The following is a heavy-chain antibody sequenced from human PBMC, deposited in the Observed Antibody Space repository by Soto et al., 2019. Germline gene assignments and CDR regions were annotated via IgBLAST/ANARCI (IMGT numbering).Heavy chain of an antibody. Sequence: GGSLRLSCAAPGFTFSSYAMSWVRQAPGKGLEWVSAISGSGGSTYYADSVKGRFTISRDNSKNTLFMQMNSLRAKATTEYYFAKDGAYDYVWGSYRIDYWGQGTPVTVSS. CDR2: ISGSGGST. V-gene: IGHV3-23*01. J-gene: IGHJ4*02. D-gene: IGHD3-16*02. CDR1: GFTFSSYA. CDR3: AKDGAYDYVWGSYRIDY.